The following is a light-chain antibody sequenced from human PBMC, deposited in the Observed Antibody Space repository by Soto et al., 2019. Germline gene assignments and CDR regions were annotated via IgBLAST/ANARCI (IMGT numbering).Light chain of an antibody. CDR3: QQYDKWTPN. V-gene: IGKV3D-15*01. J-gene: IGKJ5*01. CDR1: QSVRSN. CDR2: GAS. Sequence: MTPSPTTRPVSPQGRATLSCRASQSVRSNLAWYHQKPGQAPRLLIYGASTRATGIPARFSGSGSGTEFTLTINSLQSEDFVVYYCQQYDKWTPNFGQGTRLEIK.